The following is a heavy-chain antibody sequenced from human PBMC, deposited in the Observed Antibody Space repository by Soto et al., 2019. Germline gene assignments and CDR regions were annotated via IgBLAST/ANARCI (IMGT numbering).Heavy chain of an antibody. V-gene: IGHV3-30-3*01. CDR2: ISYDGSNK. CDR1: GFTFSSYA. CDR3: ARDPVAYCCCDCRTFDW. Sequence: QVQLVDSGGGVVQPGRSLRLSCAASGFTFSSYAMHWVRQAPGKGLECVAVISYDGSNKYYADSVKGRFTISRDNSKKPLYLQMNSLKAEDTAVYYCARDPVAYCCCDCRTFDWLGQGTLVTVS. J-gene: IGHJ4*02. D-gene: IGHD2-21*02.